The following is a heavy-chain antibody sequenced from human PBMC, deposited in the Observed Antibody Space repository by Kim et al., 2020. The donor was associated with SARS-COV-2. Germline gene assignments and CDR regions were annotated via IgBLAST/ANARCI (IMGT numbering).Heavy chain of an antibody. J-gene: IGHJ2*01. D-gene: IGHD5-12*01. Sequence: GGSLRLSCAASGFTFSNAWMTWVRQAPGKGLEWVGHIKSKTDGGTTDYAAPVKGRFTISRDDSKNTLHLQMNRLKIEDTAVYYCTTGEGGYTTGYW. CDR3: TTGEGGYTTGYW. V-gene: IGHV3-15*01. CDR2: IKSKTDGGTT. CDR1: GFTFSNAW.